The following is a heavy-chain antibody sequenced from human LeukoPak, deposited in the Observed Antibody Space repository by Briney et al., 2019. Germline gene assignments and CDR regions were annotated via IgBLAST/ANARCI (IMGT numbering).Heavy chain of an antibody. CDR3: AEGPGGLWFGELLS. J-gene: IGHJ4*02. CDR2: IYRGVST. D-gene: IGHD3-10*01. V-gene: IGHV3-53*01. Sequence: GGSRRLSCAASGFTVSSNYMSWVRQAPGKGLEWVSVIYRGVSTYYADSVKGRFTISRDNSKNTLYLQMNSLRAEDTAVYYCAEGPGGLWFGELLSWGQGTLVTVSS. CDR1: GFTVSSNY.